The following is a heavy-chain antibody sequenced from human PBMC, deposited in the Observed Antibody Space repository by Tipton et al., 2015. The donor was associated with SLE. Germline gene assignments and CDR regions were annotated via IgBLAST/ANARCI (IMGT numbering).Heavy chain of an antibody. Sequence: GSLRLSCTVSGGSISSYYWSWIRQPPGKGLEWIGYIYYSGSTNYNPSLKSRVTISVDTSKNQFSLKLNSVTAADTAVYYCARAAYYYGSGSYYNVEWFDPWGQGTLVTVSS. V-gene: IGHV4-59*01. D-gene: IGHD3-10*01. CDR3: ARAAYYYGSGSYYNVEWFDP. CDR1: GGSISSYY. J-gene: IGHJ5*02. CDR2: IYYSGST.